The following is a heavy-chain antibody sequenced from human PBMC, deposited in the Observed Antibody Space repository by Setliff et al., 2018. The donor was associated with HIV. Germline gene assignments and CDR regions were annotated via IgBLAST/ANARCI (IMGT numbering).Heavy chain of an antibody. CDR3: ARGDYASPPLFMGY. D-gene: IGHD4-17*01. CDR1: GDSISTYH. CDR2: IPITGRT. V-gene: IGHV4-4*08. Sequence: SETLSLTCTVSGDSISTYHWSWIRQTPGKGLEWIGNIPITGRTTYNLSLKSRLTITQDTSKNQISLILGSVTAADTAMYYCARGDYASPPLFMGYWGQGTLVTVSS. J-gene: IGHJ4*02.